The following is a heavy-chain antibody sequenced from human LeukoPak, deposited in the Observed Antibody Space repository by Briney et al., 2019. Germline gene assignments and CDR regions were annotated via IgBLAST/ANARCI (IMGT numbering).Heavy chain of an antibody. Sequence: GGSLRLSCAASGFTFDDYAMHWVRQAPGKGLEWVSGISWNSGSIGYADSVKGRFTISRDNSKNTLYLQMNSLRAEDTAVYYCAKEIPQWLVIPGFDYWGQGTLVTVSS. CDR1: GFTFDDYA. CDR3: AKEIPQWLVIPGFDY. CDR2: ISWNSGSI. V-gene: IGHV3-9*01. J-gene: IGHJ4*02. D-gene: IGHD6-19*01.